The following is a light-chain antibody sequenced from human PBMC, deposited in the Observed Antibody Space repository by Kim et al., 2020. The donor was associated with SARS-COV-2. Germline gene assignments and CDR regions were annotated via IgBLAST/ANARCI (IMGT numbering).Light chain of an antibody. CDR3: QVWDSSTFVV. CDR1: NIGSKN. CDR2: RDS. Sequence: SYELTQPLSVSVALGQTARITCGGNNIGSKNVHWYQQKPGQALVLVIYRDSNRPSGIPERFSGSNSGNTATLTISRAQAGDEADYYCQVWDSSTFVVFGGGTQLTVL. V-gene: IGLV3-9*01. J-gene: IGLJ2*01.